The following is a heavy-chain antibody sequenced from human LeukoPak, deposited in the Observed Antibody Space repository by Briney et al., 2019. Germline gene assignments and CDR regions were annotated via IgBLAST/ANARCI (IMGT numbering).Heavy chain of an antibody. J-gene: IGHJ6*03. D-gene: IGHD2-15*01. CDR2: IYYSGST. V-gene: IGHV4-61*01. CDR3: ARSVEGYCSGGSCYSYYYYMDV. CDR1: GGSISSGSYY. Sequence: SQTLSLTCTVSGGSISSGSYYWSWIRQPPGKGLEWIGYIYYSGSTNHNPSLKSRVTISVDTSKNQFSLKLSSVTAADTAVYYCARSVEGYCSGGSCYSYYYYMDVWGKGTTVTVSS.